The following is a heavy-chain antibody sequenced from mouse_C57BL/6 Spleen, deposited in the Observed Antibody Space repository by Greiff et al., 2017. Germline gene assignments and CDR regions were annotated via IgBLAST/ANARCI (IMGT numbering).Heavy chain of an antibody. Sequence: QVQLKQPGAELVKPGASVKLSCKASGYTFTSYWMHWVKQRPGRGLEWIGRIDPNSGGTKYNEKFKSKATLTVDKPSSTAYMQLSSLTSEDSAVYYCARSITTVVATPYAMDYWGQGTSVTVSS. D-gene: IGHD1-1*01. CDR3: ARSITTVVATPYAMDY. J-gene: IGHJ4*01. CDR1: GYTFTSYW. V-gene: IGHV1-72*01. CDR2: IDPNSGGT.